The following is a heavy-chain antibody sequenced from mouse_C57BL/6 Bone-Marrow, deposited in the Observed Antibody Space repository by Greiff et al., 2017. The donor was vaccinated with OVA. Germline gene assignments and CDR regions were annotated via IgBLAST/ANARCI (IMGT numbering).Heavy chain of an antibody. CDR1: GFTFSDYG. J-gene: IGHJ2*01. CDR2: ISSGSSTI. D-gene: IGHD2-14*01. Sequence: EVHLVESGGGLVKPGGSLKLSCAASGFTFSDYGMHWVRQAPEKGLEWVAYISSGSSTIYYADTVKGRFTISRDNAKNTLFLQMTSLRSEDTAMYYCARRVRRGGYFDYWGQGTTLTVSS. CDR3: ARRVRRGGYFDY. V-gene: IGHV5-17*01.